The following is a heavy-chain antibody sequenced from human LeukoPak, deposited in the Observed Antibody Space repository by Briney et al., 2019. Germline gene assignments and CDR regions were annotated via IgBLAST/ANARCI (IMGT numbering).Heavy chain of an antibody. CDR2: INHSGST. CDR3: ASRYDPSYNDSRGYYF. V-gene: IGHV4-34*01. J-gene: IGHJ4*02. Sequence: SETLSLTCAVYGGSFSGYYWSWIRQPPGKGLEWIGEINHSGSTNYNPSLKSRVTISVDTSKDQFSLKLSSVTAAGTAVYYCASRYDPSYNDSRGYYFLGQGTLVTVSS. D-gene: IGHD3-22*01. CDR1: GGSFSGYY.